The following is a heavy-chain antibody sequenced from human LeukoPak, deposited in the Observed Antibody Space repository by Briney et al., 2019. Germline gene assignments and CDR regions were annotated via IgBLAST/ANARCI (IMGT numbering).Heavy chain of an antibody. V-gene: IGHV1-58*01. D-gene: IGHD6-19*01. CDR2: IVVGSGNT. CDR3: AADNSSGWYKL. Sequence: GTSVKVSCKASGFIFTSSAVQWVRQARGQRLEGIGWIVVGSGNTNYAQKFQERVTITRDMSTSTAYMELSSLRSEDTAVYYCAADNSSGWYKLWGQGTLVTVSS. J-gene: IGHJ4*02. CDR1: GFIFTSSA.